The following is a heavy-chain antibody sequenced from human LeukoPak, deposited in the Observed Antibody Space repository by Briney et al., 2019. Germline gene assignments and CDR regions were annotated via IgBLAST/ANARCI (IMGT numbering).Heavy chain of an antibody. Sequence: SETLSLTCTVSGGSISSYYWSWIRQPPGKGLEWIGYIYYSGSTYYNPSPKSRVTISVDTSKNQFSLKLSSVTAADTAVYYCARVGGASSSWYFDYWGQGTLVTVSS. D-gene: IGHD6-13*01. CDR2: IYYSGST. CDR3: ARVGGASSSWYFDY. V-gene: IGHV4-59*12. CDR1: GGSISSYY. J-gene: IGHJ4*02.